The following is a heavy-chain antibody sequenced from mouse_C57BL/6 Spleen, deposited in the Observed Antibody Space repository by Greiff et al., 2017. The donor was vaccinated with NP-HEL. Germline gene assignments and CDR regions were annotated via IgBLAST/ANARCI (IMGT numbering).Heavy chain of an antibody. CDR3: TLIYYYGSSYFDY. Sequence: EVQLQQSGAELVRPGASVKLSCTASGFNIKDYYMHWVKQRPEQGLEWIGRIDPEDGDTEYAPKFQGKATMTADTSSNTAYLQLSSLTSEDTAVYYCTLIYYYGSSYFDYWGQGTTLTVSS. V-gene: IGHV14-1*01. J-gene: IGHJ2*01. D-gene: IGHD1-1*01. CDR1: GFNIKDYY. CDR2: IDPEDGDT.